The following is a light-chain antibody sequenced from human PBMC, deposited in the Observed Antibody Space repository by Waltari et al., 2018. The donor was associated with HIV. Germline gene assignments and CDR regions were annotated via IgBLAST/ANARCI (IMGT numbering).Light chain of an antibody. CDR1: QTISDDY. J-gene: IGKJ1*01. CDR2: GAS. Sequence: EIVLMQSPATLSLSPGDRATLSCRASQTISDDYVAWYQQKPGQPPRLLIYGASNRATGIPDRFSGRGSGTDFTLTISRLETEDFALFYCQQYGGSPTFGQGTKV. V-gene: IGKV3-20*01. CDR3: QQYGGSPT.